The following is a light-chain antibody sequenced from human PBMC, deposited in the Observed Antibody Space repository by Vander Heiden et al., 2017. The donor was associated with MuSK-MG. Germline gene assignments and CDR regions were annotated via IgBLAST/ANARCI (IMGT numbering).Light chain of an antibody. J-gene: IGKJ4*01. CDR3: QQCATSPPS. Sequence: EIVLTQSPAILSSSPGERVTLSCRASHNVPNNYLAWFQQKPGRAPRLLIDDASNRATGIPDRFSGSGSGTDFTLTISGLEPEDFAIYYCQQCATSPPSFGAEARVEI. V-gene: IGKV3-20*01. CDR2: DAS. CDR1: HNVPNNY.